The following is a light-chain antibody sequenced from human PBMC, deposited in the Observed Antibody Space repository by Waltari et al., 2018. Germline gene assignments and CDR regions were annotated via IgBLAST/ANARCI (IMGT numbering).Light chain of an antibody. CDR3: SAWDDSLNGHVV. CDR2: SND. CDR1: LSNIGSNA. J-gene: IGLJ2*01. V-gene: IGLV1-44*01. Sequence: QSLLTQPPSVSGTPGQRVIISCSGSLSNIGSNAVSWYQKFPGTAPKVLIHSNDRRPAGVPDQFSSSKSGTSASLAISGLQSADEADYYCSAWDDSLNGHVVFGGGTKLTVL.